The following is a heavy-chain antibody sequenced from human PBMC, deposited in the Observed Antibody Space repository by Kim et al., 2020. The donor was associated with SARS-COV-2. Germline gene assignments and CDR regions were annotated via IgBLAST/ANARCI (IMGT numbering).Heavy chain of an antibody. CDR1: GFTFSSYG. D-gene: IGHD6-19*01. CDR2: ISSSSTI. CDR3: AAAPVAGTEDAFDI. Sequence: GGSLRLSCAASGFTFSSYGMNWVRQAPGKGLEWVSYISSSSTIYYVDSVKGRFTISRDNAKNSLYLQMNGLRDEDTAVYYCAAAPVAGTEDAFDIWGQGT. J-gene: IGHJ3*02. V-gene: IGHV3-48*02.